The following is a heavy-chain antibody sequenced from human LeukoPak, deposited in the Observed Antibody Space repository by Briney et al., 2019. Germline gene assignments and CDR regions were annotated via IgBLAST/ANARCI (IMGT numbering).Heavy chain of an antibody. D-gene: IGHD3-16*01. CDR2: ISAYNGNT. CDR1: GYTFTSYG. CDR3: ARDAPQAMSVITFGGVDY. V-gene: IGHV1-18*01. Sequence: ASVKVSCKASGYTFTSYGISWVRQAPGQGLEWMGWISAYNGNTNYAQKLQGRVTMTTDTSTSTAYMELRSLRSDDTAVYYCARDAPQAMSVITFGGVDYWGQGTLVTVSS. J-gene: IGHJ4*02.